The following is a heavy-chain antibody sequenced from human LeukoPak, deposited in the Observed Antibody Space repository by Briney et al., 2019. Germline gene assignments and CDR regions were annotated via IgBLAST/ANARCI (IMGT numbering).Heavy chain of an antibody. J-gene: IGHJ4*02. D-gene: IGHD4-23*01. CDR1: GFSFSIYA. V-gene: IGHV3-23*01. Sequence: GGSLRLSCAASGFSFSIYAMSWIRQAPGKGLEWVSAISPGGDTIYYLDSVKGRFTISRDNSKNTLYLQMNSLRAEDTAVYYCARRTTVVGPAPFDHWGQGTLVTVSS. CDR3: ARRTTVVGPAPFDH. CDR2: ISPGGDTI.